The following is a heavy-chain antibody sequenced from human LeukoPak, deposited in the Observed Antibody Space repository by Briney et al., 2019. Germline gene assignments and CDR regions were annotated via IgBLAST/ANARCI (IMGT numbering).Heavy chain of an antibody. CDR2: IKAKTDGGTT. Sequence: GGSLRLSCAASGFTFNNAWMSWVRQAPGRGLEWVGRIKAKTDGGTTDHAAPVQGRFTVTRDDSKKTLYLQMNSLKTEDTAVYYCLVGASDYWGQGTLVIVSS. D-gene: IGHD1-26*01. CDR3: LVGASDY. J-gene: IGHJ4*02. CDR1: GFTFNNAW. V-gene: IGHV3-15*01.